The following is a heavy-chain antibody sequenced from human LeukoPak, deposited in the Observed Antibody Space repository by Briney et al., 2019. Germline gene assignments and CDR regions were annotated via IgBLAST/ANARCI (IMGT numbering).Heavy chain of an antibody. CDR1: GGSFSNYY. V-gene: IGHV4-34*01. CDR2: INDSGRI. Sequence: KPSETLSLTCAVYGGSFSNYYWSWIRQPPGKGLEWIGEINDSGRINYNPSLMSRVTVSVDTSKNQFSLRLTSVTATDTAVYYCARRWNYGRNYYIDVWGNGATVSVSS. CDR3: ARRWNYGRNYYIDV. D-gene: IGHD1-7*01. J-gene: IGHJ6*03.